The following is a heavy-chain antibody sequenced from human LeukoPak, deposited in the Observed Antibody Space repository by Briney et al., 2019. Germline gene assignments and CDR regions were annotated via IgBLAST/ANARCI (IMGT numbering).Heavy chain of an antibody. V-gene: IGHV4-59*01. Sequence: PSETLSLTCTVSGGSISSYYWSWIRQPPGKGLEWIGYIYYSGSTNYNPSLKSRVTISVDTSKNQFSLKLSSVAAADTAVYYCARDGALRGSYDNWFDPWGQGTLVTVSS. CDR1: GGSISSYY. D-gene: IGHD1-26*01. J-gene: IGHJ5*02. CDR2: IYYSGST. CDR3: ARDGALRGSYDNWFDP.